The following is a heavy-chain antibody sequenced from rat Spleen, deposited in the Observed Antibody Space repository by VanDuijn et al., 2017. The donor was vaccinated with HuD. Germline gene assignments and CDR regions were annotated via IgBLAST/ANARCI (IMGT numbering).Heavy chain of an antibody. D-gene: IGHD1-12*02. CDR3: TSHYDGTYPFTY. Sequence: EVQLVESGGGLVQPGGSLKLSCAASGFTFSDYNMAWVRQAPKKGLEWVATIKYDGSSTYHRDSVKGRFTISRDNAKSTLYLQMDSLRSEDTATYYCTSHYDGTYPFTYWGQGTLVTVSS. CDR2: IKYDGSST. V-gene: IGHV5-7*01. J-gene: IGHJ3*01. CDR1: GFTFSDYN.